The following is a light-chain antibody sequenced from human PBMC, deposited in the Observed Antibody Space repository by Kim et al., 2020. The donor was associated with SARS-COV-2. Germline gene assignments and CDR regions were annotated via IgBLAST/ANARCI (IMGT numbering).Light chain of an antibody. CDR2: EVS. J-gene: IGLJ3*02. V-gene: IGLV2-8*01. CDR3: SSYASSNNLV. Sequence: GQSVTISCTGTSSDVGGYNSVSWYQQHPGKAPKVMIYEVSKRPSGVPDRFSGSKSGNTASLTVSGLQAEDEADYYCSSYASSNNLVFGGGTQLTVL. CDR1: SSDVGGYNS.